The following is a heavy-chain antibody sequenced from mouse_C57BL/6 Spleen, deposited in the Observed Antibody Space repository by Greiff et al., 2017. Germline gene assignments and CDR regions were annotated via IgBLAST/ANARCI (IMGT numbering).Heavy chain of an antibody. Sequence: QVQLQQSGAELMKPGASVKLSCKATGYTFTGYWIEWVKQRPGHGLEWIGEILPGSGSTNYNEKFKGKATFTADTSSNTAYMQLSSLTTEDSAIYYCARTIQFITTVVAYWYFDVWGTGTTVTVSS. CDR3: ARTIQFITTVVAYWYFDV. CDR1: GYTFTGYW. CDR2: ILPGSGST. D-gene: IGHD1-1*01. V-gene: IGHV1-9*01. J-gene: IGHJ1*03.